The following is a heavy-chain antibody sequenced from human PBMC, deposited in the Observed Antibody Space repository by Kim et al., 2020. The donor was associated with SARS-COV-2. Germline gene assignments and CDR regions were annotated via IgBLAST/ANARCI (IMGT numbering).Heavy chain of an antibody. V-gene: IGHV3-15*01. Sequence: YAAPVKGRFTISRDDSKNTLYLQMNSLKTEDTAVYYCTPGAITLTIEFVYWGQGAMVTVSS. J-gene: IGHJ4*02. D-gene: IGHD3-22*01. CDR3: TPGAITLTIEFVY.